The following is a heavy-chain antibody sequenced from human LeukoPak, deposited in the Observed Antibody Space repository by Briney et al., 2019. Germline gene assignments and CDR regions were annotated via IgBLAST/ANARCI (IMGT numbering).Heavy chain of an antibody. CDR3: ARHDDYSRAFDI. CDR2: IYYSGST. D-gene: IGHD4-11*01. J-gene: IGHJ3*02. CDR1: GVSISSYY. Sequence: PSETLSLTCTVSGVSISSYYWSWVRQPPGKGLEWIAYIYYSGSTDYKPSLKSRVTISIDTSKNQFSLKLSSVTAADTAVYYCARHDDYSRAFDIWGQGTMVTVSS. V-gene: IGHV4-59*08.